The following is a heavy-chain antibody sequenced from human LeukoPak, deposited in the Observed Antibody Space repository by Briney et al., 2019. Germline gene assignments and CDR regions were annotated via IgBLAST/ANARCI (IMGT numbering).Heavy chain of an antibody. Sequence: GASVKVSCKASGYTFTGYYMHWVRQAPGQGLEWMGWINPNSGGTNYAQKFQGRVTMTRDTSISTAYMELSRLRSDDTAVYYCASSNGYCSGGSCYSGPYYYYYYMDVWGKGTTVTVSS. V-gene: IGHV1-2*02. CDR1: GYTFTGYY. CDR2: INPNSGGT. D-gene: IGHD2-15*01. J-gene: IGHJ6*03. CDR3: ASSNGYCSGGSCYSGPYYYYYYMDV.